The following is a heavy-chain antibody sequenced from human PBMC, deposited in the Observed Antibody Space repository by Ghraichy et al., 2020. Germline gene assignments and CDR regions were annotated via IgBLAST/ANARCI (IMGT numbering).Heavy chain of an antibody. J-gene: IGHJ6*03. Sequence: SETLSLTCAVYGGSFSGYIWSWIRQSPGKGLEWIGEINHSGSTKYNSTLMSRVTISLDTSKSQFSLKVSSVTAADTAVYYCARVLGGCSGSSCQFNYYYYYMDVWAKGTTVTVSS. D-gene: IGHD6-13*01. CDR2: INHSGST. CDR3: ARVLGGCSGSSCQFNYYYYYMDV. CDR1: GGSFSGYI. V-gene: IGHV4-34*01.